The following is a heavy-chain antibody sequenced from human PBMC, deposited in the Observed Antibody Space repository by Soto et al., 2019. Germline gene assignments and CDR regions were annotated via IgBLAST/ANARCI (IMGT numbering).Heavy chain of an antibody. CDR1: GFTFSSYS. J-gene: IGHJ6*03. Sequence: GGSLRLSCAASGFTFSSYSMNWVRQAPGKGLEWVSYISSSSSTIYYADSVKGRFTISRDNAKNSLYLQMNSLRAEDTAVYYCAREGKAYFDWLSNPYYYYYMDVWGKGTTVTVSS. D-gene: IGHD3-9*01. CDR3: AREGKAYFDWLSNPYYYYYMDV. V-gene: IGHV3-48*01. CDR2: ISSSSSTI.